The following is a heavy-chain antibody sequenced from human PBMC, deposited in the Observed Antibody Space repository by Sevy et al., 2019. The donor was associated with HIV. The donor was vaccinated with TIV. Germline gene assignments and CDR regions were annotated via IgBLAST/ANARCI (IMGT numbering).Heavy chain of an antibody. D-gene: IGHD3-3*01. J-gene: IGHJ5*02. CDR1: GFTSDW. CDR2: IKQDGSEK. CDR3: AVHDFWSGYYAWFDP. V-gene: IGHV3-7*01. Sequence: GGSLRLSCAASGFTSDWMSWVRQAPGKGLEWVANIKQDGSEKYYLDSVKGRFSLSRDNAKNSVYLQMDSLRAEDTAVYYCAVHDFWSGYYAWFDPWGRGTLVTVSS.